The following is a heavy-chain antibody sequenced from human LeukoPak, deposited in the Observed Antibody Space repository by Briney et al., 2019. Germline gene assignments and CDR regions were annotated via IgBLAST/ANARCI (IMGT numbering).Heavy chain of an antibody. V-gene: IGHV4-30-4*01. CDR2: IYYSGST. CDR3: ASCPTFFWSGYCRGYVDY. CDR1: GGSISNGGYY. Sequence: PSQTLSLTCTVSGGSISNGGYYWSWIRQPPGKGLEWIGYIYYSGSTYYNPSLKSRVTISVDTSKNQFSLKLSSVTAADTAVYYCASCPTFFWSGYCRGYVDYWGQGTLVTVSS. J-gene: IGHJ4*02. D-gene: IGHD3-3*01.